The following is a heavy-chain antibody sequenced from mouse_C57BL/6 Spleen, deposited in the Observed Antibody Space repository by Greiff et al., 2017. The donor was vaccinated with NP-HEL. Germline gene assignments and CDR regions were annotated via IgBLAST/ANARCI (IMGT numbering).Heavy chain of an antibody. Sequence: EVKLEESGGGLVQPGGSMKLSCVASGFTFSNYWMNWVRQSPEKGLEWVAQIRLKSDNYATHYAESVKGRFTISRDDSKSSVYLQMNNLRAEDTGIYYCTGLWWGGTWFAYWGQGTLVTVSA. V-gene: IGHV6-3*01. CDR3: TGLWWGGTWFAY. CDR2: IRLKSDNYAT. D-gene: IGHD1-1*02. CDR1: GFTFSNYW. J-gene: IGHJ3*01.